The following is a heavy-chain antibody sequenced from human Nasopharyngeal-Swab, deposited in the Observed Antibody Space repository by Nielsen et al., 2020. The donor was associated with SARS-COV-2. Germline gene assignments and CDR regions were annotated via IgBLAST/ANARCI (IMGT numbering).Heavy chain of an antibody. CDR3: GAYYYGSGTDFDY. CDR2: ISSNGGST. D-gene: IGHD3-10*01. CDR1: GLTFSSYA. Sequence: GGSLRLSCSASGLTFSSYAMHWVRQAPGKGLEYVSAISSNGGSTYYADSVKGRFTISRDNSKNTLYLQMSSLRAEDTAVYYCGAYYYGSGTDFDYWGQGTLVTVSS. J-gene: IGHJ4*02. V-gene: IGHV3-64D*06.